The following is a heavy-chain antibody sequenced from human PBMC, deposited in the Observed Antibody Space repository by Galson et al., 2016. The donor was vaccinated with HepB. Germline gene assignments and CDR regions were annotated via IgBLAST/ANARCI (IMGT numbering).Heavy chain of an antibody. J-gene: IGHJ3*01. V-gene: IGHV3-30*03. Sequence: QAPGKGLEWVAVISYDARDKDYSDSVKGRFTISRDNSKNTVDLQMDSLRLEDTSIYYCVRDLVVVPDEIVTKWESGIGLDLWGQGTMVTVSS. CDR2: ISYDARDK. CDR3: VRDLVVVPDEIVTKWESGIGLDL. D-gene: IGHD1-26*01.